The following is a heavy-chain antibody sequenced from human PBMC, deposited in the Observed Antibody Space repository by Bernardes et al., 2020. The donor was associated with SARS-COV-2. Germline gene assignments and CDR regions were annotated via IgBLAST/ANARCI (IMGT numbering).Heavy chain of an antibody. D-gene: IGHD3-22*01. CDR2: IYYSGST. V-gene: IGHV4-39*01. CDR1: GGSISSSIYY. CDR3: ARRPYYYDSSEPPDY. J-gene: IGHJ4*02. Sequence: SETLSLTCTVSGGSISSSIYYWGWIRHPPGKGLEWIGTIYYSGSTYYNPSLKSRVTISVDTSKNQFSLKLSSVTAADTAVYYCARRPYYYDSSEPPDYGGQGTLVTVSS.